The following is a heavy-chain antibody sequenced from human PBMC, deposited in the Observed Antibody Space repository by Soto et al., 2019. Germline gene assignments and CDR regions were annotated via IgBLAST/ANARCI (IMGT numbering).Heavy chain of an antibody. CDR1: GDSINSDKYY. J-gene: IGHJ4*02. CDR3: ARLEGLATISYYFDF. D-gene: IGHD3-9*01. Sequence: SETLSLTCSVSGDSINSDKYYWGWIRQPPGKGLEWIGSVYYRGNTYYNPSLQTRVTISLDKSKSQLSLKLTSVTAADSAVYFCARLEGLATISYYFDFWGQGALVTVSS. CDR2: VYYRGNT. V-gene: IGHV4-39*01.